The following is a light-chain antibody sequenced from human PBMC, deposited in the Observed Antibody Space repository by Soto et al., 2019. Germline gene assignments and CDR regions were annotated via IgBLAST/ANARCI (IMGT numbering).Light chain of an antibody. V-gene: IGLV2-8*01. J-gene: IGLJ2*01. CDR2: EVS. CDR1: SSDVGGYNY. CDR3: SSYAGNNNVV. Sequence: QSALTQPPSASGSPGQSVTISCTGTSSDVGGYNYVSWYQQHPGKAPKVMIYEVSKQPSGVPDRFSGSKSGNTASLTVSGLQGEDEADYYCSSYAGNNNVVFGGGTKLTVL.